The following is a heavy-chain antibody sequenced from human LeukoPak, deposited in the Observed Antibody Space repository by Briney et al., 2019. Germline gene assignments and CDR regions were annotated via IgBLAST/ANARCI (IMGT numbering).Heavy chain of an antibody. V-gene: IGHV1-8*01. Sequence: ASVKVSCKASGYTFTSYDINWVRQATGQGHEWMGWMNPNSGNTGYAQKFQGRVTMTRNTSISTAYMELSSLRSEDTAVYYCARARGIAAAGRGLGYWGQGTLVTVSS. CDR3: ARARGIAAAGRGLGY. J-gene: IGHJ4*02. D-gene: IGHD6-13*01. CDR1: GYTFTSYD. CDR2: MNPNSGNT.